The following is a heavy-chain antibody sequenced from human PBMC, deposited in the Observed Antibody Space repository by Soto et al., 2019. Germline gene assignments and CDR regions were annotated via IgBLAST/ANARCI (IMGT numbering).Heavy chain of an antibody. CDR2: ISGSGGST. CDR3: AKDRGTDDYGDFYFDY. CDR1: GFTFSSYA. D-gene: IGHD4-17*01. Sequence: EVQLLESGGGLVQPGGSLRLSCAASGFTFSSYAMSWVRQAPGKGLEWVSAISGSGGSTYYADSVKGRFTISRDNSKNTLYLQMNSLRAEDTVVYYCAKDRGTDDYGDFYFDYWGQGTLVTVSS. V-gene: IGHV3-23*01. J-gene: IGHJ4*02.